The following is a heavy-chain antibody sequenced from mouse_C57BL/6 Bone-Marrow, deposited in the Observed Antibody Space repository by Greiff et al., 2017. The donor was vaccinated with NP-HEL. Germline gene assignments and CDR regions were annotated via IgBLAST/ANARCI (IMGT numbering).Heavy chain of an antibody. Sequence: EVMLVESGGGLVKPGGSLKLSCAASGFTFSSYTMSWVRQTPEKRLEWVATISGGGGNTYYPDSVKGRFTISRDHAKNTLYLQMSSLRSEDTALYYCARGDYYGSSSYFDYWGQGTTLTVSS. CDR1: GFTFSSYT. J-gene: IGHJ2*01. CDR3: ARGDYYGSSSYFDY. CDR2: ISGGGGNT. D-gene: IGHD1-1*01. V-gene: IGHV5-9*01.